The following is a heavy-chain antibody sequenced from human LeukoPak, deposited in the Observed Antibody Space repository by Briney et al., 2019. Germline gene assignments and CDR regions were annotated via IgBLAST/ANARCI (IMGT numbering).Heavy chain of an antibody. CDR3: ARDRDGGFAFDI. V-gene: IGHV3-64*01. CDR2: ILPNGGST. CDR1: GCTFSSYV. D-gene: IGHD5-24*01. J-gene: IGHJ3*02. Sequence: GGSLRLSCAASGCTFSSYVMHWVRQAPGKGLEYVSAILPNGGSTSYANSVRGRFTISRDNSKNTLYLQMGSLRVEDMAVYYCARDRDGGFAFDIWGQGTMVTVSS.